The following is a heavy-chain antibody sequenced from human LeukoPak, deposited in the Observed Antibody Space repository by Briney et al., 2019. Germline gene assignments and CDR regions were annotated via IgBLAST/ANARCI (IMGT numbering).Heavy chain of an antibody. CDR2: ISYDGSNK. J-gene: IGHJ4*02. CDR1: GFTFSSYG. CDR3: AKDLGTYCSSTSCYAGDY. V-gene: IGHV3-30*18. Sequence: PGGSLRLSCAASGFTFSSYGMHWVRQAPGKGLEWVAVISYDGSNKYYADSVKGRFTISRDNSKNTLYLQMNSLRAEDTAVYYCAKDLGTYCSSTSCYAGDYWGQGTLVTVSS. D-gene: IGHD2-2*01.